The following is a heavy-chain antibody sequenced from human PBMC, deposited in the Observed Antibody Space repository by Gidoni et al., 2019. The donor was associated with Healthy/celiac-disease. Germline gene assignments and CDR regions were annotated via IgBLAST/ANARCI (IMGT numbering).Heavy chain of an antibody. CDR3: ARSNYYDSSGYYPRGYYYYGMDV. CDR1: GGSIRSSTW. D-gene: IGHD3-22*01. V-gene: IGHV4-4*02. Sequence: QVQLQESGPGLVKPSGTLSLTCAVSGGSIRSSTWWSWVRQPPGKGLEWIGEIYHSGSTNYNPSLKSRVTISVDKSKNQFSLKLSSVTAADTAVYYCARSNYYDSSGYYPRGYYYYGMDVWGQGTTVTVSS. CDR2: IYHSGST. J-gene: IGHJ6*02.